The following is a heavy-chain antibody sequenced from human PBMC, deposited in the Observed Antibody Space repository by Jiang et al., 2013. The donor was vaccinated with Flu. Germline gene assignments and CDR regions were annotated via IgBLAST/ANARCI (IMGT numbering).Heavy chain of an antibody. D-gene: IGHD3-10*01. CDR1: GGSISSTDW. CDR3: ARVNVGFVLRGVEDY. V-gene: IGHV4-4*02. J-gene: IGHJ4*02. CDR2: TYHGGST. Sequence: GSGLVKPSGTLFLTCAVSGGSISSTDWWSWVRQPPGKGLEWIGETYHGGSTNYNPSLKSRVTISVDKSKNHFSLKVISVTAADTAVYYCARVNVGFVLRGVEDYWGQGTLVTVSS.